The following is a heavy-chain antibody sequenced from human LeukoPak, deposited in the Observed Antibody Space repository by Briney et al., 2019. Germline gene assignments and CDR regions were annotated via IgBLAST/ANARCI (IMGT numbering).Heavy chain of an antibody. J-gene: IGHJ4*02. CDR2: IQHDGSEK. Sequence: GGSLRLSCVASGFTFSSYWMSWVRQAPGKGLEWVANIQHDGSEKYYVDSVKGRFTISRDNAENSLYLQMNSLRAEDTAVYYCARDGGRNFDYWGQGTLVTVSS. CDR3: ARDGGRNFDY. CDR1: GFTFSSYW. V-gene: IGHV3-7*01.